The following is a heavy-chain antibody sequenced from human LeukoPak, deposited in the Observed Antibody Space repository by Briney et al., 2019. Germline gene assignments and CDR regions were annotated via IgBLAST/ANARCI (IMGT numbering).Heavy chain of an antibody. J-gene: IGHJ4*02. CDR1: GFTFSSYA. V-gene: IGHV3-30*04. CDR3: ARGFCTSTSCYIDY. CDR2: MSFDVNNK. D-gene: IGHD2-2*02. Sequence: GGSLRLSCATSGFTFSSYAFHWVRQAPGKGLEWVATMSFDVNNKYYADSVRGRFTISRDNSKNTLYLQMNSLRAEDTAVYSCARGFCTSTSCYIDYWGQGALVTVSS.